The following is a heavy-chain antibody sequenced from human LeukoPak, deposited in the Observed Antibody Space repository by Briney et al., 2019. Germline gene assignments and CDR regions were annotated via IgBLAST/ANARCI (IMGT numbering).Heavy chain of an antibody. Sequence: PSETLSLTCTVSGGSISSYSWSWIRQPPGKGLEWIGYLYYSGSTNYNPSLKSRVTMSIDTSKSQFSLKLNSVTAADTAVYYCARGQGTVTTHWGQGTLVTVSS. J-gene: IGHJ4*02. D-gene: IGHD4-11*01. CDR3: ARGQGTVTTH. V-gene: IGHV4-59*08. CDR2: LYYSGST. CDR1: GGSISSYS.